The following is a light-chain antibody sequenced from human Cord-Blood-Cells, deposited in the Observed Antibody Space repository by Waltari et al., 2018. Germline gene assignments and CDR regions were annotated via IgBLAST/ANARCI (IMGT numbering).Light chain of an antibody. Sequence: DIVLTQSPGTLSLSPGERATLSCRASQSVSSSYLAWYQQKPGQAPRLLIYGASSRATGIPDRFSGSGSGTDFTLTIGRLEPEDFAVYYCQQYGSSPLTFGGGTKVEIK. V-gene: IGKV3-20*01. CDR2: GAS. CDR3: QQYGSSPLT. J-gene: IGKJ4*01. CDR1: QSVSSSY.